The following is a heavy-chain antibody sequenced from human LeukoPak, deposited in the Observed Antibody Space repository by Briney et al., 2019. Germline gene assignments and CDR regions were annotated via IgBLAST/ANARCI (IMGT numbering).Heavy chain of an antibody. V-gene: IGHV3-74*01. J-gene: IGHJ4*02. Sequence: GGSLRLSCAASGFTFSSYWMHWVRQAPGKGLVWVSRINSDGSSTSYADSVKGRFTISRDNAKNTLYLQMNSLRAEDTAVYYCARGLYCTNGVCYPFALDYWGQGTLVTVSS. CDR1: GFTFSSYW. CDR3: ARGLYCTNGVCYPFALDY. CDR2: INSDGSST. D-gene: IGHD2-8*01.